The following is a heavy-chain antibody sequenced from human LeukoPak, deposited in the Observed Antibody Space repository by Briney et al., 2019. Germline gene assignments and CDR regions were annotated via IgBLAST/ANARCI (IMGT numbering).Heavy chain of an antibody. Sequence: SETLSLTCTVSGASVNSHSSYWSCIRQHPGKGLEWIGNIYYNGSTYYNPSLKSRLSMSVDTSKNQFSLKLSSVTAADTAVYYCARDRHITIFGVVPHRWFDPWGQGTLVTVSS. D-gene: IGHD3-3*01. J-gene: IGHJ5*02. V-gene: IGHV4-31*03. CDR1: GASVNSHSSY. CDR2: IYYNGST. CDR3: ARDRHITIFGVVPHRWFDP.